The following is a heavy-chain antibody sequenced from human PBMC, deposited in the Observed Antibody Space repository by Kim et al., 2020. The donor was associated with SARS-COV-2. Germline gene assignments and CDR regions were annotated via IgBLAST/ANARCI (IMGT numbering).Heavy chain of an antibody. CDR3: ARESQLERPSYNYYYYMDV. V-gene: IGHV3-64*01. Sequence: GGSLRLSCAASGFTFSSYAMHWVRQAPGKGLEYVSAISSNGGSTYYANSVKGRFTISRDNSKNTLYLQMGSLRAEDMAVYYCARESQLERPSYNYYYYMDVWGKGTTVTVSS. J-gene: IGHJ6*03. D-gene: IGHD1-1*01. CDR2: ISSNGGST. CDR1: GFTFSSYA.